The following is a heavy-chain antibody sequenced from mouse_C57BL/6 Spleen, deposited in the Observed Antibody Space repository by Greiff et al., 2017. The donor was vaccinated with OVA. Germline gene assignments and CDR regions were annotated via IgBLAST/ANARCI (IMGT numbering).Heavy chain of an antibody. J-gene: IGHJ1*03. Sequence: DVQLVESGGGLVKPGGSLKLSCAASGFTFSDYGMHWVRQAPEKGLEWVAYISSGSSTIYYADTVKGRFTISRDNAKNTLFLQMTSLRSEDTAMYYCASNYGSSYYWYFDVWGTGTTVTVSS. CDR3: ASNYGSSYYWYFDV. V-gene: IGHV5-17*01. CDR2: ISSGSSTI. CDR1: GFTFSDYG. D-gene: IGHD1-1*01.